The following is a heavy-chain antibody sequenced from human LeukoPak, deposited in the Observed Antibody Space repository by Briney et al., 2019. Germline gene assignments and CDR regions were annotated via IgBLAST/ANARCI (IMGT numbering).Heavy chain of an antibody. Sequence: PGGSLRLSCAASGFTFSSYWVSWVRQAPGKGLEWVATINQDGSEKYYVDSVKGRFTISTDNAENSLYLQMNSLRVDDTAIYYCARIVAGYWGQGTLVTVSS. CDR3: ARIVAGY. J-gene: IGHJ4*02. V-gene: IGHV3-7*01. D-gene: IGHD5-12*01. CDR1: GFTFSSYW. CDR2: INQDGSEK.